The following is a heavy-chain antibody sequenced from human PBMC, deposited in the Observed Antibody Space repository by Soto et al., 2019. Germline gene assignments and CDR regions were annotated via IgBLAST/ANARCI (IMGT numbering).Heavy chain of an antibody. CDR3: TIGSSSPYYYYGMGV. CDR2: IRSKAYGGTT. CDR1: GFTFGDYA. V-gene: IGHV3-49*03. J-gene: IGHJ6*02. D-gene: IGHD6-6*01. Sequence: PGGSLRLSCTASGFTFGDYAMSWFRQAPGKGLEWVGCIRSKAYGGTTEYAASVKGRLTISRDDSKSIAYLQMNSLKTEVTAVYYCTIGSSSPYYYYGMGVWGQGTTVNVSS.